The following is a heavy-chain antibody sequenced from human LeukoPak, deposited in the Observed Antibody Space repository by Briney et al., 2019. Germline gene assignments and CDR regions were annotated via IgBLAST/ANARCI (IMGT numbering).Heavy chain of an antibody. J-gene: IGHJ3*01. D-gene: IGHD3-10*01. V-gene: IGHV3-53*01. CDR2: IYTGGST. CDR3: ARERGSGNYYKGGFDV. CDR1: GLTVSSNY. Sequence: GGSLRLSCAASGLTVSSNYMSWVRQAPGKGLEWVSLIYTGGSTYYADSVKGRFTISRDNSKNTLYLQMNSLRVADTAVYYCARERGSGNYYKGGFDVWGQGTMVTVSS.